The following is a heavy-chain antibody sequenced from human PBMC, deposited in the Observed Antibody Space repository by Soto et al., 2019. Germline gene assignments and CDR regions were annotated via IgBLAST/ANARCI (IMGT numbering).Heavy chain of an antibody. CDR1: GYTFTGYY. CDR3: ARDLRYSNSRYYYYYGMDV. D-gene: IGHD6-13*01. V-gene: IGHV1-2*04. Sequence: ASVKVSCKASGYTFTGYYMHWVRQAPGQGLEWMGWINPNSGGTNYAQKFQGWVTMTRDTSISTAYMELNKLRSYDTAVYYCARDLRYSNSRYYYYYGMDVWGQGTTVTVSS. J-gene: IGHJ6*02. CDR2: INPNSGGT.